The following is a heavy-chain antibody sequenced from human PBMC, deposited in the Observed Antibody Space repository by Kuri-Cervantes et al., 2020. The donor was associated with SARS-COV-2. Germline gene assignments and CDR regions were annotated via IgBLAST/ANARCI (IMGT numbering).Heavy chain of an antibody. D-gene: IGHD3-3*01. CDR3: ARSSPRSITIFGVVTPYYGMDV. CDR2: ISFDGSKQ. J-gene: IGHJ6*02. V-gene: IGHV3-30*03. Sequence: GESLKISCAASGFTFSNYGMHWVRQAPGKGLEWVAVISFDGSKQYYADSVKGRFTISRDKSKNTLYLQLNSLRAEDTAVYYCARSSPRSITIFGVVTPYYGMDVWGQGTTVTVSS. CDR1: GFTFSNYG.